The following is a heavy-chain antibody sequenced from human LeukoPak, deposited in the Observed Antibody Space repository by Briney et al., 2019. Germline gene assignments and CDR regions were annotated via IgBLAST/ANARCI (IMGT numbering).Heavy chain of an antibody. V-gene: IGHV4-59*01. J-gene: IGHJ4*02. D-gene: IGHD3-10*01. CDR3: ARAGASGSSFDY. CDR1: GFTFSAYA. Sequence: GSLRLSCEASGFTFSAYAMTWVRQFPGKGLEWIGYVYYTGSTNYNPSLKSRLTISVDTSKNLFSLRLTYLTAADTGVYYCARAGASGSSFDYWGQGTQVTVSS. CDR2: VYYTGST.